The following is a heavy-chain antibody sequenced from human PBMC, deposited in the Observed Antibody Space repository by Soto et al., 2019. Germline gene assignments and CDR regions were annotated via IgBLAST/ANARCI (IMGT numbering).Heavy chain of an antibody. CDR3: AASLRDPASICRSASCSRYY. CDR2: ILQSGST. V-gene: IGHV4-34*02. J-gene: IGHJ4*02. CDR1: GGSFSGFS. Sequence: QVQLQQWGAGLLKPSETLSLTCAVSGGSFSGFSWGWIRQTPGKGLEWIGEILQSGSTNYNPSLSRRVTISSDTSNNQLSLRLSSVTAADTAVYYCAASLRDPASICRSASCSRYYWGQGTLVTVSS. D-gene: IGHD3-10*01.